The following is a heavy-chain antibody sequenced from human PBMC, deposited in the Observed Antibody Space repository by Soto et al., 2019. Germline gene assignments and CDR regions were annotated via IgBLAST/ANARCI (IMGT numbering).Heavy chain of an antibody. Sequence: GGSLRLSCAASGFTFSSYGMHWVRQAPGKGLEWVAVIWYDGSNKYYADSVKGRFTISRDNSKNTLYLQMNSLRAEDTAVYYCARVTSFGGENYYYYYGMDVWGQGTTVTVSS. CDR1: GFTFSSYG. D-gene: IGHD2-21*01. CDR3: ARVTSFGGENYYYYYGMDV. J-gene: IGHJ6*02. V-gene: IGHV3-33*01. CDR2: IWYDGSNK.